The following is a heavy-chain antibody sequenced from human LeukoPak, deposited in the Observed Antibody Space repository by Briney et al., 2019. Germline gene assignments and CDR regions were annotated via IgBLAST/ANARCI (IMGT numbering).Heavy chain of an antibody. Sequence: TGGSLRLSCSASGFSFINVWTSWVRQPPGKGLEWVGRIKSKTDGGTTDYAAPVKGSFSISRADSKNTLYLQMNSLKSEDTAVYYCQGGRFWGQGTLVTVSS. V-gene: IGHV3-15*01. J-gene: IGHJ4*02. CDR1: GFSFINVW. CDR2: IKSKTDGGTT. CDR3: QGGRF. D-gene: IGHD1-26*01.